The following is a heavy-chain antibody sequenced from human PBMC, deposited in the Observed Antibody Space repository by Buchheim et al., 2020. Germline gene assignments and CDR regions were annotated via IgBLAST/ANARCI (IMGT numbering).Heavy chain of an antibody. J-gene: IGHJ5*02. CDR2: IIPIFGTA. CDR3: ARVYYDILTGWSKYNWFDP. Sequence: QVQLVQSGAEVKKPGSSVKVSCKASGGTFSSYAISWVRQAPGQGLEWMGGIIPIFGTANYAQKFQGSVTITADESTSTAYMEMSSLRSEDTGVYYCARVYYDILTGWSKYNWFDPWGQGTL. V-gene: IGHV1-69*01. D-gene: IGHD3-9*01. CDR1: GGTFSSYA.